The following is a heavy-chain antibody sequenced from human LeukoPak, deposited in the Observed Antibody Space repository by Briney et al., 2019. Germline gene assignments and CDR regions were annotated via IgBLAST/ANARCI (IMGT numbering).Heavy chain of an antibody. Sequence: KSSETLSPTCAVSGYSISSGYYWGWIRQPPGKGLEWIGSIYHSGSTYYNPSLKSRVTISVDTSKNQFSLKLSSVTAADTAVYYCAREGYGSGSYPHFDYWGQGTLVTVSS. CDR1: GYSISSGYY. J-gene: IGHJ4*02. D-gene: IGHD3-10*01. V-gene: IGHV4-38-2*02. CDR2: IYHSGST. CDR3: AREGYGSGSYPHFDY.